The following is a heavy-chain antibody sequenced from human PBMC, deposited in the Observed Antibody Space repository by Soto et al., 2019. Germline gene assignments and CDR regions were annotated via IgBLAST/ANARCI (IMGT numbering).Heavy chain of an antibody. CDR3: AKFGDSLPAASGLGIDV. J-gene: IGHJ6*02. CDR1: GFTFSNYA. Sequence: PGGSLRLSCTASGFTFSNYALTWVRQAPGKGLEWVASIVGSGGSTYDADSVKGRFTISRYNSKSTLFLQMNNQSDEDAAVYYCAKFGDSLPAASGLGIDVWGQGTTVTVSS. D-gene: IGHD2-2*01. V-gene: IGHV3-23*01. CDR2: IVGSGGST.